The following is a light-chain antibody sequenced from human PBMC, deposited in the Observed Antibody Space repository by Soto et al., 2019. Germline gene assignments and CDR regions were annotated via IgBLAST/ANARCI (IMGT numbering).Light chain of an antibody. CDR2: GAS. J-gene: IGKJ4*01. CDR3: QQYDGSLGLT. CDR1: QSVSSSY. V-gene: IGKV3-20*01. Sequence: EIVLTQSPGTLSLSPGERATLSCRASQSVSSSYLAWYQQKPGQAPRLLIYGASSRATGIPDRFSGSGSGTDFNLTISRLEPEDFAGYYCQQYDGSLGLTFGGGTKVEIK.